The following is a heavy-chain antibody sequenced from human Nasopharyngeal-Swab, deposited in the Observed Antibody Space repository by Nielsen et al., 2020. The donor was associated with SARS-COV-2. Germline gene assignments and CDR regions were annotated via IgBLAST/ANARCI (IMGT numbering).Heavy chain of an antibody. Sequence: GESLKISCAASGFTFDDYTMYWVRQAPGKGLEWVSLINWDGSTTYYADSVKGRFTISRDNSKNSLYLQMNRLRTEDTALYYCAKDYSSGWSGWFDPWGQGTLVTVSS. CDR3: AKDYSSGWSGWFDP. CDR1: GFTFDDYT. CDR2: INWDGSTT. D-gene: IGHD6-19*01. V-gene: IGHV3-43*01. J-gene: IGHJ5*02.